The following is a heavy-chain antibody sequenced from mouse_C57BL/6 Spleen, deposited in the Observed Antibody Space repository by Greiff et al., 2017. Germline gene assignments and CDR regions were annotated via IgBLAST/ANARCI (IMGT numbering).Heavy chain of an antibody. CDR2: IHPNSGST. CDR3: ARGEGYDYPFAY. V-gene: IGHV1-64*01. D-gene: IGHD2-4*01. CDR1: GYTFTSYW. J-gene: IGHJ3*01. Sequence: QVQLQQPGAELVKPGASVKLSCKASGYTFTSYWMHWVKQRPGQGLEWIGMIHPNSGSTNYNEKFKSKATLTVDKSSSTAYMQLSSLTSEDSAVYYCARGEGYDYPFAYWGQGTLVTVSA.